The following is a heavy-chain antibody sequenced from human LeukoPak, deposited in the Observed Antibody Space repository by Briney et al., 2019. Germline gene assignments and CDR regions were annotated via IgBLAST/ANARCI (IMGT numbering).Heavy chain of an antibody. CDR2: IISSSSTI. CDR1: GFTFSSYS. V-gene: IGHV3-48*04. J-gene: IGHJ6*03. Sequence: GGSLRLSCAACGFTFSSYSMNWVRQARGKGGEGVSYIISSSSTIYYADSVKRRFTISRDNAKNSLYLQMNSLRAEDTAVYYCAREDRGNYYYYYMDVWGKGTTVTVSS. CDR3: AREDRGNYYYYYMDV. D-gene: IGHD3-10*01.